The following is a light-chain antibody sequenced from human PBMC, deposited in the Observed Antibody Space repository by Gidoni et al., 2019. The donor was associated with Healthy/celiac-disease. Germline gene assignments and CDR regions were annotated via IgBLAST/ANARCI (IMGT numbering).Light chain of an antibody. V-gene: IGKV1-8*01. CDR3: QQYYSYLT. Sequence: ITCRASQGISSYLAWYQQKPGKAPKLLIHAASTLQSGVPSRFSGSGSGTDFTLTISCLQSEDFATYYCQQYYSYLTFGGGTKVEIK. CDR2: AAS. CDR1: QGISSY. J-gene: IGKJ4*01.